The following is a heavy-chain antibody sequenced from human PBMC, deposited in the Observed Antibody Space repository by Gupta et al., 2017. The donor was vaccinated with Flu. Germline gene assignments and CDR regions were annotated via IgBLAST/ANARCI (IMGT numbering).Heavy chain of an antibody. J-gene: IGHJ4*02. V-gene: IGHV5-51*01. CDR1: GYTFSHNL. CDR3: ARTLGSYATGDFDD. D-gene: IGHD1-26*01. Sequence: SGYTFSHNLVGWVRQMPGKGLEWLGSIFPGDSDTRYRPSFQGQVTISADKSFSTGYLQWSSLKASDTAMYYCARTLGSYATGDFDDWGQGTRVTVSS. CDR2: IFPGDSDT.